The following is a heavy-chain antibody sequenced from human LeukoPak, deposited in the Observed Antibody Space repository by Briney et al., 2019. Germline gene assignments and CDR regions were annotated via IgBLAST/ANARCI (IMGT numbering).Heavy chain of an antibody. CDR3: ARGRRRGFGIAVAGSGGY. J-gene: IGHJ4*02. D-gene: IGHD6-19*01. CDR1: GFGYSTFA. Sequence: PGGSLRLSCAASGFGYSTFAMAWGRQAPGEGVEWGSGIYWNGGSTGYADSVEGRFTISRDNAKNSLFLEMQRLRAEDTALYYCARGRRRGFGIAVAGSGGYWGQGTLVTVSS. V-gene: IGHV3-20*04. CDR2: IYWNGGST.